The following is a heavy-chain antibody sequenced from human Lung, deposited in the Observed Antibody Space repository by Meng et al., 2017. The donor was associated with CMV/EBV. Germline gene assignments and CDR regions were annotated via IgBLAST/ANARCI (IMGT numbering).Heavy chain of an antibody. CDR3: ARVEVGITSGDY. J-gene: IGHJ4*02. Sequence: QAPVVQLGGEVKKPGASVKVSCKASGYTFTNYGITWVRQAPGQGLEWMGWISAYNGNTNYAQTLQGRLTMTTDTSTSTAYMELRSLRSDDTAVYYCARVEVGITSGDYWGQGTLVTVSS. CDR2: ISAYNGNT. V-gene: IGHV1-18*01. D-gene: IGHD1-26*01. CDR1: GYTFTNYG.